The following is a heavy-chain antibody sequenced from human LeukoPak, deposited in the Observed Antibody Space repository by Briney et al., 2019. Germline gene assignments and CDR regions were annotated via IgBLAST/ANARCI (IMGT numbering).Heavy chain of an antibody. V-gene: IGHV4-59*01. CDR2: IYYCGST. D-gene: IGHD3-9*01. Sequence: SETLSLTCTVSGGTITIYYGSWIRQPPGKGLEWIGYIYYCGSTNYNPSLRSRVTISVHTPKNQFSLKLTSVSAADTPVFYCAISSRYDIWTGYPYWGQGTLVTVSP. CDR3: AISSRYDIWTGYPY. J-gene: IGHJ4*02. CDR1: GGTITIYY.